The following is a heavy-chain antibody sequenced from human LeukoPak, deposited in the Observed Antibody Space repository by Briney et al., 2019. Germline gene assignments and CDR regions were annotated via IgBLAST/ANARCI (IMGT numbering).Heavy chain of an antibody. V-gene: IGHV4-39*01. J-gene: IGHJ4*02. CDR3: ARQISINLIDS. CDR2: IYYSGST. Sequence: SETLYLTCTVSGGSISSSSYFWGWIRQPPGKGLEWIGSIYYSGSTYYNPSLKSRVTISVDTSKNQFSLKLRSVTAADTAVYYCARQISINLIDSWGQGILVTVSS. D-gene: IGHD1-14*01. CDR1: GGSISSSSYF.